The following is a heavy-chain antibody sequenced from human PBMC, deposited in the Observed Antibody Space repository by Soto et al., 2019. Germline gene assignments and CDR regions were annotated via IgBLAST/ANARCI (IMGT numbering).Heavy chain of an antibody. J-gene: IGHJ4*02. Sequence: ASVKVSCKASGDTFTSYGISCVRQAPEQGLEWMGWISAYNGNTNYAQKLQGRVTMTTDTSTSTAYMELRSLRSDDTAVYYCARAYYDILTGYPKAHFDYWGQGTLVTVSS. CDR2: ISAYNGNT. D-gene: IGHD3-9*01. CDR3: ARAYYDILTGYPKAHFDY. V-gene: IGHV1-18*01. CDR1: GDTFTSYG.